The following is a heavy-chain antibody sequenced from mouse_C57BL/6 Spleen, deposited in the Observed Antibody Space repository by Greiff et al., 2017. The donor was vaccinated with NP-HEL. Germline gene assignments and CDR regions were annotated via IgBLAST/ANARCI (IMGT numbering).Heavy chain of an antibody. Sequence: VQLQQSGAELVRPGTSVKVSCKASGYAFTNYLIEWVKQRPGQGLEWIGVINPGSGGTNYNEKFKGKATLNADKSPSTAYMQLSSLTSEDSAVYFCAREDYGKYYFDYWGQGTTLTVSS. V-gene: IGHV1-54*01. CDR1: GYAFTNYL. CDR2: INPGSGGT. J-gene: IGHJ2*01. CDR3: AREDYGKYYFDY. D-gene: IGHD2-4*01.